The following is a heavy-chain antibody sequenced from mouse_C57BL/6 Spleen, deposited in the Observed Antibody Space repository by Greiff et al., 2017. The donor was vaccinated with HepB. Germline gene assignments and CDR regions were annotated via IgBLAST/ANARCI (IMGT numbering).Heavy chain of an antibody. CDR2: INPNNGGT. J-gene: IGHJ4*01. V-gene: IGHV1-18*01. D-gene: IGHD1-1*02. Sequence: SGPELVKPGASVKIPCKASGYTFTDYNMDWVKQSHGKSLEWIGDINPNNGGTIYNQKFKGKATLTVDKSSSTAYMELRSLTSEDTAVYYCARRGGYGHYYAMDYWGQGTSVTVSS. CDR3: ARRGGYGHYYAMDY. CDR1: GYTFTDYN.